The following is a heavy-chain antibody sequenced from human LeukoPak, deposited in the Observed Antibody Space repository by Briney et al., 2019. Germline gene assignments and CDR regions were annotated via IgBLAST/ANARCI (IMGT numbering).Heavy chain of an antibody. Sequence: GGSLRLSCAASGFTFSNYGMNWVRQTPGKGLEYFAYISPSGHDISYADSVKGRFTISRDNAKNSLYLQMNSLRAEDTAVYYCARFARLLDQWGQGTLVTVSA. V-gene: IGHV3-48*01. CDR3: ARFARLLDQ. CDR1: GFTFSNYG. J-gene: IGHJ4*02. D-gene: IGHD3-10*01. CDR2: ISPSGHDI.